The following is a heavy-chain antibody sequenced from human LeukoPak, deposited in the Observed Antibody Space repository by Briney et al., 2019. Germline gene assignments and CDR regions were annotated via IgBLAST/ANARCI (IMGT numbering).Heavy chain of an antibody. CDR2: ISGSGTST. CDR3: AKTPDHGGYFAAFDY. Sequence: GGSLRLSCAASGFTFSGYAMSWVRQAPGKGLEWVSIISGSGTSTYYADSVKGRFTISRDNSKNTLYLQINSLRVEDTAVYYCAKTPDHGGYFAAFDYWGQGTLVTVSS. D-gene: IGHD5-18*01. CDR1: GFTFSGYA. J-gene: IGHJ4*02. V-gene: IGHV3-23*01.